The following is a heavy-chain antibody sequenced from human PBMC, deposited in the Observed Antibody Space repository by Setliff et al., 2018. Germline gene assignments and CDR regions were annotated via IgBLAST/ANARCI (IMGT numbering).Heavy chain of an antibody. CDR3: VRGPGPSVVVAIPFDH. V-gene: IGHV1-18*01. D-gene: IGHD5-12*01. Sequence: ASVKVSCKASGYSFTSYAMNWVRQAPGQRLEWMGWISAYNGNTNYAQKLQGRVTMTTDTSTSTAYMELRSLRDDDTAVYYCVRGPGPSVVVAIPFDHWGQGSLVTVSS. CDR2: ISAYNGNT. J-gene: IGHJ4*02. CDR1: GYSFTSYA.